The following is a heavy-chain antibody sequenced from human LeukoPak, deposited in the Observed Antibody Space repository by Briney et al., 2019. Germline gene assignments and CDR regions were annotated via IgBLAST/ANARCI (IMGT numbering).Heavy chain of an antibody. Sequence: GGSLRLSCAASGFTFSTFAMSWVRQAPGKGLERVSVLSGSGTTGTYYADSVKGRFTISRDNSKNTLFLEMNSLRAEDSALYYCAKGYSGGSATHFDSWGQGILVTVSS. CDR1: GFTFSTFA. D-gene: IGHD4-23*01. J-gene: IGHJ4*02. CDR3: AKGYSGGSATHFDS. CDR2: LSGSGTTGT. V-gene: IGHV3-23*01.